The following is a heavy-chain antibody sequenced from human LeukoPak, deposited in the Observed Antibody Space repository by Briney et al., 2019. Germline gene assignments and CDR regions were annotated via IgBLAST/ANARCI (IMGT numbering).Heavy chain of an antibody. D-gene: IGHD3-22*01. J-gene: IGHJ4*02. Sequence: PSETLSLTCTVSGGSISSSSYYWGWIRQPPGKGLEWIGSIYYSGSTYYNPSLKSRVTISVDTSKNQFSLKLSSVTAADTAVYYCARLCIYYYDSSGYYLDYWGQGTLVTVSS. V-gene: IGHV4-39*07. CDR3: ARLCIYYYDSSGYYLDY. CDR2: IYYSGST. CDR1: GGSISSSSYY.